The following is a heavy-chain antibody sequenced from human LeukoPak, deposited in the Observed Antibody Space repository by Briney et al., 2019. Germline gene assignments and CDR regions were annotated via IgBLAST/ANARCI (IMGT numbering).Heavy chain of an antibody. V-gene: IGHV3-74*01. CDR2: INSDGSST. J-gene: IGHJ6*02. D-gene: IGHD3-3*01. CDR3: ARDARPYYDFWSGYYRPSDYYYYGMDV. CDR1: GFTLSNSW. Sequence: GGSLRLSCAVSGFTLSNSWMHWVRQAPGKGLVWVSRINSDGSSTSYADSVKGRFTISRDNAKNTLYLQMNSLRAEDTAVYYCARDARPYYDFWSGYYRPSDYYYYGMDVWGQGTTVTVSS.